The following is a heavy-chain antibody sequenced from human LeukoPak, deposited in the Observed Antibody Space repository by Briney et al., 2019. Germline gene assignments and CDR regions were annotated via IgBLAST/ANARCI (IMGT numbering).Heavy chain of an antibody. J-gene: IGHJ4*02. V-gene: IGHV3-48*03. CDR3: ARAGSGIFDY. CDR1: GFTFSSYE. CDR2: ISSSGSTI. D-gene: IGHD2/OR15-2a*01. Sequence: GGSLRPSCAASGFTFSSYEMNWVRQAPGKGLEWVSYISSSGSTIYYADSVKGRFTISRDNAKNSLYLQMNSLRAEDTAVYYCARAGSGIFDYWGQGTLVTVSS.